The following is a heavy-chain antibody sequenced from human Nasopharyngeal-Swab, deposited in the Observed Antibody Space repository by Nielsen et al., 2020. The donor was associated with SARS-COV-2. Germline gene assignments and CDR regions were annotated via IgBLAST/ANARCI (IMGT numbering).Heavy chain of an antibody. CDR2: ISYDGSNK. CDR1: GFTFSSYA. D-gene: IGHD4-23*01. CDR3: ARDYGGNLGF. J-gene: IGHJ3*01. Sequence: LSLTCAASGFTFSSYAMHWVRQAPGKGLAWVAVISYDGSNKYYADSVKGRFTISRDNSKNTLYLQMNSLRAEDTAVYYCARDYGGNLGFWGQGTMVTVSS. V-gene: IGHV3-30-3*01.